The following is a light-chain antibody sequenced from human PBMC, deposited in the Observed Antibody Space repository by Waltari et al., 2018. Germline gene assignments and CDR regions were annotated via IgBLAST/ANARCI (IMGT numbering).Light chain of an antibody. CDR1: QSISSW. V-gene: IGKV1-5*03. CDR3: QQYNNSLTWT. J-gene: IGKJ1*01. CDR2: KAS. Sequence: DIQMTQSPSTLSASVGDRVTITCRASQSISSWLAWYQQKPGKVPKLLIYKASTFESGVPSRFSGSGSGTEFTLTISSLQPDDFATYYYQQYNNSLTWTFGQGTKVEIK.